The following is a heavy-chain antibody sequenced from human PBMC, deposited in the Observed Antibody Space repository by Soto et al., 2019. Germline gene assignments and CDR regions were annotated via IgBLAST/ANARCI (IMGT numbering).Heavy chain of an antibody. CDR2: IKQDGSKK. Sequence: GSLRLSCAASGFTFSSYWMTWVRQAPGKGLEWVANIKQDGSKKYYVDSVKGRFTISRDNAKNSLYLQMNSLRAEDTAVYYCAKGVWYFDLWGRGTLVTVSS. CDR3: AKGVWYFDL. J-gene: IGHJ2*01. V-gene: IGHV3-7*01. CDR1: GFTFSSYW.